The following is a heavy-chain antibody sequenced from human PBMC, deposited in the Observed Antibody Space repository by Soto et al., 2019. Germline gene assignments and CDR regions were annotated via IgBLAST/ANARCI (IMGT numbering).Heavy chain of an antibody. CDR1: GFTFSDDH. D-gene: IGHD6-13*01. V-gene: IGHV3-11*05. J-gene: IGHJ5*02. Sequence: VPLVESGGGLVKPGGSLRLSCAASGFTFSDDHMTWIRQAPGKGLEWVSYISTTSTSTNYADSVKGRFTISRDNAKNSLYLQMNSLRAEDTAVYYCARGGQQQLNAWGQGTLVTVSS. CDR3: ARGGQQQLNA. CDR2: ISTTSTST.